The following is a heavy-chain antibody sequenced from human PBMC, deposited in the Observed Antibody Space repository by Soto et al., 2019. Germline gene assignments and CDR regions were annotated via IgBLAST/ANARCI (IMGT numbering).Heavy chain of an antibody. Sequence: GGSLRLSCAASGVTFSNAWRSWVRQAPGKGLEWVGRIKSKTDGGTTDYAAPVKGRFTISRDDSKNTLYLQMNSLKTEDTAVYYCTTVLRSVILTYYSHLDVWPKGTT. CDR1: GVTFSNAW. CDR3: TTVLRSVILTYYSHLDV. V-gene: IGHV3-15*01. CDR2: IKSKTDGGTT. J-gene: IGHJ6*03.